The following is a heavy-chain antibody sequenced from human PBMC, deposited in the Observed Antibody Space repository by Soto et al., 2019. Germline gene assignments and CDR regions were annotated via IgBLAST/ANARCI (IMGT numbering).Heavy chain of an antibody. J-gene: IGHJ4*02. CDR3: ARDSEYYDILTGYYLGPTIDY. Sequence: GGSLRLSCAASGFTFSSYWMSWVRQAPGKGLEWVANIKQDGSEKYYVDSVKGRFTISRDNAKNSLYLQMNSLRAEDTAMYYCARDSEYYDILTGYYLGPTIDYWGQGTLVTVSS. D-gene: IGHD3-9*01. CDR1: GFTFSSYW. V-gene: IGHV3-7*05. CDR2: IKQDGSEK.